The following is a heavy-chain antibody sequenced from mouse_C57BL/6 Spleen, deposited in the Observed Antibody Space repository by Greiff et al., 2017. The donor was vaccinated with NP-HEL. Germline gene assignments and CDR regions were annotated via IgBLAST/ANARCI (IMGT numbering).Heavy chain of an antibody. CDR1: GYSITSGYD. V-gene: IGHV3-1*01. D-gene: IGHD2-10*02. CDR3: ASGWYGNYRFAY. Sequence: EVKLQESGPGMVKPSQSLSLTCTVTGYSITSGYDWHWIRHFPGNKLEWMGYISYSGSTNYNPSLKSRISITHDTSKNHIFLKLNSVTTEDTATYYCASGWYGNYRFAYWGQGTLVTVSA. J-gene: IGHJ3*01. CDR2: ISYSGST.